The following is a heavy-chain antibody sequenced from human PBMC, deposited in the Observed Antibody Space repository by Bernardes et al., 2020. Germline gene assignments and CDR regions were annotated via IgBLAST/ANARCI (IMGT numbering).Heavy chain of an antibody. CDR1: GLTFAHHT. CDR2: INWEDDST. V-gene: IGHV3-43*01. J-gene: IGHJ6*04. Sequence: GWSLSLSCAASGLTFAHHTMNWVRQVPGKGLEWVSLINWEDDSTYYADSVKGRFTISRDNRKNTLYLQMTSLRAEDTALYYCATNTTFFYYGMDVWGKGTTVTVSS. CDR3: ATNTTFFYYGMDV. D-gene: IGHD3-16*01.